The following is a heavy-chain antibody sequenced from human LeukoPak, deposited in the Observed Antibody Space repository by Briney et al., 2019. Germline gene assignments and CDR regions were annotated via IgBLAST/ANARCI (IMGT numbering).Heavy chain of an antibody. Sequence: PGGSLRLSCAASGFTFRDYTMNWVRQAPGKGLEWVSGISGTLGATYYADSVKGRFTISRDNSKNTLDLQMSSLRAEDTAVYYCAKRRTARNPYYFDFWGQGTLVTVSS. CDR3: AKRRTARNPYYFDF. J-gene: IGHJ4*02. V-gene: IGHV3-23*01. CDR1: GFTFRDYT. D-gene: IGHD6-6*01. CDR2: ISGTLGAT.